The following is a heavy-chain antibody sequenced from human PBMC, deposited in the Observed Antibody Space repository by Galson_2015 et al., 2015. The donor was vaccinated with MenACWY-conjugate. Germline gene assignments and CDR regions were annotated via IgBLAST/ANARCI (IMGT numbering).Heavy chain of an antibody. CDR1: GYLFTSYG. D-gene: IGHD3-16*02. J-gene: IGHJ4*02. CDR3: ARDHEFVLGTYPFDF. Sequence: SVKVSCKASGYLFTSYGISWVRQAPGQGLEWMGWITPTNEKTHYAQRFQGRVTMTTNTSTSTPYMELSSLRSDDTAVYFCARDHEFVLGTYPFDFWGQGTLVTVSS. V-gene: IGHV1-18*01. CDR2: ITPTNEKT.